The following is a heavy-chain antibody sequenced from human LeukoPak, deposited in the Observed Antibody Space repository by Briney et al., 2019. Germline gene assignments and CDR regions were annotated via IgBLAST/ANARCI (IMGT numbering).Heavy chain of an antibody. CDR1: GGSINSYY. Sequence: SETLSLTCTVSGGSINSYYWSWIRQPPGKGLEWIGYIYYSGSSNYNPSLKSRVTISVDTSKNQFSLKLSSVTAADTAVYYCASHIVGASHYWGQGTLVTVSS. CDR2: IYYSGSS. J-gene: IGHJ4*02. D-gene: IGHD1-26*01. V-gene: IGHV4-59*01. CDR3: ASHIVGASHY.